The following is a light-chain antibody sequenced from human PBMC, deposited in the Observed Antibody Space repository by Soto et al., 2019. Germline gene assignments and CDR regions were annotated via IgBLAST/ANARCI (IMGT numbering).Light chain of an antibody. CDR3: QYYNAYSLT. CDR2: DAS. CDR1: QSISRS. Sequence: DIQMTQSPSTLSAFVGDRVTITCRASQSISRSLAWYQQKPGKAPKLLIFDASSLEGGVPSRFSGSGSGTDFTLTISTLEPDDFATYYCQYYNAYSLTFGGGTTVEIK. V-gene: IGKV1-5*01. J-gene: IGKJ4*01.